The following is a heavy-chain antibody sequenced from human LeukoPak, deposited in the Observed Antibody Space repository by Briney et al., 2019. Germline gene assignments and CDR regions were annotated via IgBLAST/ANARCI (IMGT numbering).Heavy chain of an antibody. Sequence: SETLSLTCTVSGGSISSGDYYWSWIRQPPGKGLEWIGYISYSENTYYNPSLKSRISISVDTSKSQFSLKLSSVTAADTAVYYCARTTSGWNYFDYWGQGTPVTVSS. V-gene: IGHV4-30-4*01. CDR1: GGSISSGDYY. D-gene: IGHD6-19*01. CDR3: ARTTSGWNYFDY. CDR2: ISYSENT. J-gene: IGHJ4*02.